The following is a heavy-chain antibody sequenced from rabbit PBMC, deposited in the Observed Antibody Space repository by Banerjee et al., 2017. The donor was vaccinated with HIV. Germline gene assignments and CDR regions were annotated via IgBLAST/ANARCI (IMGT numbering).Heavy chain of an antibody. CDR2: IYAGSSGST. Sequence: QSLEESGGDLVKPGASLTLTCTASGFSFSSSYYMCWVRQAPGKGLEWIACIYAGSSGSTYYATWAKGRFTVSKTSSTTVTLQMTSLTAADTATYFCARDRNAGWGDDGDGTGLNLWGQGTLVTVS. J-gene: IGHJ4*01. CDR3: ARDRNAGWGDDGDGTGLNL. V-gene: IGHV1S40*01. D-gene: IGHD4-1*01. CDR1: GFSFSSSYY.